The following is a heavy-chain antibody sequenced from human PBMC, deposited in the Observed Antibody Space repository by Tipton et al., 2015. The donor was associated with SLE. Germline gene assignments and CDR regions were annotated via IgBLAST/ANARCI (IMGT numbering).Heavy chain of an antibody. CDR3: ARARIAVAGSSWFYP. J-gene: IGHJ5*02. D-gene: IGHD6-19*01. Sequence: TLSLTCTVSGGSISSHYWSWIRQPPGKGLEWIGYIYYSGSTNYNPSLKSRVTISVDTSKNQFSLKLSSVTAADTAVYYCARARIAVAGSSWFYPWGQGTLVTVSS. CDR2: IYYSGST. V-gene: IGHV4-59*11. CDR1: GGSISSHY.